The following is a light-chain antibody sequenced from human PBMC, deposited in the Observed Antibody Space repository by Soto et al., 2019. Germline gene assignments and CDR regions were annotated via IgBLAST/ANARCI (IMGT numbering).Light chain of an antibody. J-gene: IGKJ2*01. Sequence: EIVLTQSPATLSLSPGERATLSCRASQSVSSSLSWYQQKPGQAPRLLIYDTSNRATGIPARFSGSGSETDFTLTISSLAPEDSAVYACQQRSNWPYTFGQGTKLEIK. V-gene: IGKV3-11*01. CDR1: QSVSSS. CDR2: DTS. CDR3: QQRSNWPYT.